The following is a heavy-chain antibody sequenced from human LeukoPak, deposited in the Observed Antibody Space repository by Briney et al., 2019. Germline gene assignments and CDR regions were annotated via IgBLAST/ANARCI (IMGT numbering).Heavy chain of an antibody. D-gene: IGHD2-2*01. Sequence: ASVKVSCKASGYTFTGYYMHWVRQAPGQGLEWMGIINPSGGSTSYAQKFQGRVTMTRDTSTSTVYMELSSLRSEDTAVYYCARDSCSSTSCYSDIDYWGQGTLVTVSS. CDR2: INPSGGST. CDR3: ARDSCSSTSCYSDIDY. CDR1: GYTFTGYY. V-gene: IGHV1-46*01. J-gene: IGHJ4*02.